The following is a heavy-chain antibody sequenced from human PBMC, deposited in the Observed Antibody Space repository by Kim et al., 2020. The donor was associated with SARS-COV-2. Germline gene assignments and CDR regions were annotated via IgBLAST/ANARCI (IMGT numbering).Heavy chain of an antibody. D-gene: IGHD4-4*01. J-gene: IGHJ4*02. V-gene: IGHV1-3*01. CDR3: ARDMNPTVYDY. Sequence: KKKTTQKCQGRVTITRDTSANTAYMDLSSMTSEDTAIYYCARDMNPTVYDYWGQGTLVTVSS. CDR2: KK.